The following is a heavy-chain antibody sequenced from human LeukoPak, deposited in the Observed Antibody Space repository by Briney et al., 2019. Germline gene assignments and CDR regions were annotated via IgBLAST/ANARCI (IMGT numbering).Heavy chain of an antibody. V-gene: IGHV3-74*01. CDR3: ARDYSSSWYWGRYYYYYGMDV. CDR2: INSDGSST. CDR1: GFTFSSYW. Sequence: GGSLRLSCAASGFTFSSYWMHWVRQAPGKGLVWVSRINSDGSSTSYADSVKGRFTISRDNAKNTLYLQMNSLRAEDTAVYYCARDYSSSWYWGRYYYYYGMDVWGQGTTVTVSS. J-gene: IGHJ6*02. D-gene: IGHD6-13*01.